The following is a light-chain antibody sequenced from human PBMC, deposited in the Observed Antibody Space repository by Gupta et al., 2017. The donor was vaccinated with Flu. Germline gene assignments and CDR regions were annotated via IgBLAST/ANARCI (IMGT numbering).Light chain of an antibody. V-gene: IGLV2-14*01. CDR2: DVN. Sequence: QSALTQPASVSASPGQSITISCTGTSSDIGGYNSVSWYQQHPGKAPKVMIYDVNNRPSGVSNRFSGSKSDNTASLTVSGLQAEDEADYYCSSYTSSTTLVFGGGTKLTVL. CDR1: SSDIGGYNS. J-gene: IGLJ3*02. CDR3: SSYTSSTTLV.